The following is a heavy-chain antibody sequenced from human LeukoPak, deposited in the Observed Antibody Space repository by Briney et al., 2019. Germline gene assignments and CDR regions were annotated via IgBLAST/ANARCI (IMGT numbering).Heavy chain of an antibody. D-gene: IGHD2-21*01. CDR3: ARGRIPGENDAFDI. V-gene: IGHV3-9*01. J-gene: IGHJ3*02. CDR2: INWNGRAV. CDR1: GFTFTDYS. Sequence: PGGSLRLSCAASGFTFTDYSMHWVRQVPGKGLEWVSTINWNGRAVGDADSVRGRFTISRDNAKNSLYLQMNSLRAEDTAVYYCARGRIPGENDAFDIWGQGTMATVSS.